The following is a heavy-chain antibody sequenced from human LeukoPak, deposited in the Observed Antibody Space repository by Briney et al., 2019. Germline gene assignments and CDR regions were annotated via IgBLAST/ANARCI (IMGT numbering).Heavy chain of an antibody. CDR3: ARDRGYYGSGTHFDY. D-gene: IGHD3-10*01. CDR1: GFTFSSYG. V-gene: IGHV3-33*01. Sequence: GGSLRLFCAASGFTFSSYGMHWVRQAPGKGLEWVADIWYDGSNKYNADSVKGRFTISRDNSKNTLYLEMNSLRAEDTAVYYCARDRGYYGSGTHFDYWGQGTLVTVSS. CDR2: IWYDGSNK. J-gene: IGHJ4*02.